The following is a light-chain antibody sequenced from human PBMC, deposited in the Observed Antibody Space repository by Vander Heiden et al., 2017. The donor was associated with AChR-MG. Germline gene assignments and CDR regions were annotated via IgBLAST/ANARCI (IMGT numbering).Light chain of an antibody. CDR3: QQEDRTPYT. CDR2: WAS. J-gene: IGKJ2*01. CDR1: QSVLYSSNNKNY. V-gene: IGKV4-1*01. Sequence: DIVMTQSPDSLAVSLGDRATINCKSSQSVLYSSNNKNYLAWYQQKPGQPPNLLIYWASTRESGVPDRFSGSGSGTDFTLTISSLQAEDVAVYYCQQEDRTPYTFGQGTKLEI.